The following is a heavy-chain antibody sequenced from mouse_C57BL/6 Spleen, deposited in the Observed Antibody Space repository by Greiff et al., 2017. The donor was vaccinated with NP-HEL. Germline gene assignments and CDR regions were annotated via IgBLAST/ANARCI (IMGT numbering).Heavy chain of an antibody. CDR2: INYDGSST. Sequence: EVKLVESEGGLVQPGSSMKLSCTASGFTFSDYYMAWVRQVPEKGLEWVANINYDGSSTYYLDSLKSRFIISRDNAKNILYLQMSSLKSEDTATYYCARVIYYGNYEDYYAMDYWGQGTSVTVSS. CDR1: GFTFSDYY. CDR3: ARVIYYGNYEDYYAMDY. V-gene: IGHV5-16*01. J-gene: IGHJ4*01. D-gene: IGHD2-1*01.